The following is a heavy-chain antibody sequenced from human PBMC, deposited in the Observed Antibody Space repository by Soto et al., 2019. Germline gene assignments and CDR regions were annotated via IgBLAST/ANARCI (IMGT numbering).Heavy chain of an antibody. D-gene: IGHD2-8*01. CDR2: VYYRGRS. CDR3: VSQRTSVLTQAYFDY. CDR1: GGSVSNSNYY. V-gene: IGHV4-39*01. J-gene: IGHJ4*02. Sequence: SETLSLTCTVSGGSVSNSNYYWGWIRQSPGKGLEWIVSVYYRGRSYSKSSVKSRVTISVDTSKNQFSLNLNSLTASDTAVYFCVSQRTSVLTQAYFDYWGPGSLVTVSS.